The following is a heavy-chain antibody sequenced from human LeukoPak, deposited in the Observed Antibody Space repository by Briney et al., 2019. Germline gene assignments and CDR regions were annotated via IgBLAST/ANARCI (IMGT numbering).Heavy chain of an antibody. CDR1: GGSISSSSYY. CDR3: ARDDGYSSGWYHDY. V-gene: IGHV4-39*07. CDR2: IYYSGST. Sequence: SETLSLTCTVSGGSISSSSYYWGWIRQPPGKGLEWIGSIYYSGSTYYNPSLKSRVTISVDTSKNQFSLKLSSVTAADTAVYYCARDDGYSSGWYHDYWGQGTLVTVSS. D-gene: IGHD6-19*01. J-gene: IGHJ4*02.